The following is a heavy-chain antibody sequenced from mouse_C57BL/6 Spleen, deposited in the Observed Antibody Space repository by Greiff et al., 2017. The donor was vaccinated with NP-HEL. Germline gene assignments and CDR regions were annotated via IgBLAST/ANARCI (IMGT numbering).Heavy chain of an antibody. J-gene: IGHJ1*03. CDR1: GYAFSSSW. CDR2: IYPGDGDT. V-gene: IGHV1-82*01. D-gene: IGHD1-1*01. Sequence: VQLQQSGPELVKPGASVKISCKASGYAFSSSWMNWVKQGPGKGLEWIGRIYPGDGDTNSNGKFKGKATLTADKSSSTAYMQLSSLTSEDSAVYFCARTGHYYGSSSLYFDVWGTGTTVTVSS. CDR3: ARTGHYYGSSSLYFDV.